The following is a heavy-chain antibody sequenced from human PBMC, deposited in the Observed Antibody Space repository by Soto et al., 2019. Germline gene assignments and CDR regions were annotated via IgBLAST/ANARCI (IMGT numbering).Heavy chain of an antibody. Sequence: SETLSLTCTFSCGSISDFYWSWIRQPPGKGLEWIGYIYYSGSTNYNPSLKSRVTISVDTSKNQFSLNLRSMSPADTAVYYCARVGGLAARTFDYWGPGTLVTVSS. D-gene: IGHD6-6*01. V-gene: IGHV4-59*01. CDR1: CGSISDFY. CDR2: IYYSGST. CDR3: ARVGGLAARTFDY. J-gene: IGHJ4*02.